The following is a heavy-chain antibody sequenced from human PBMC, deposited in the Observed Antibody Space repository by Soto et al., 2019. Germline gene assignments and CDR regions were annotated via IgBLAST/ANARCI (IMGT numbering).Heavy chain of an antibody. CDR3: ARGRTWGARDFDY. J-gene: IGHJ4*02. CDR1: GYTFNTYG. V-gene: IGHV1-18*01. D-gene: IGHD3-16*01. CDR2: ISAYNGHT. Sequence: QVQLVQSGGEGKRPAASVRVSCKAPGYTFNTYGISGVRQAPGQGLEWMGRISAYNGHTDYAQKYQGRVTTTTDTTTNIIPMEQRGLRSEDTAVYYCARGRTWGARDFDYWGQGTLVTVSS.